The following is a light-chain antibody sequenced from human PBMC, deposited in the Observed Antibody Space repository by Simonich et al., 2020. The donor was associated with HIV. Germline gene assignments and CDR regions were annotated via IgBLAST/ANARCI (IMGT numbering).Light chain of an antibody. Sequence: QSALTQPASVSGSPGQSLTLSCTGTSSDVGGYNYVSWYQQHPGKAPKHMIYDGSNRPSGVSNRFSGSKSGNTASLTISGLQAEDEADYYCSSYTSSSTVVFGGGTKLTVL. V-gene: IGLV2-14*03. CDR2: DGS. J-gene: IGLJ2*01. CDR3: SSYTSSSTVV. CDR1: SSDVGGYNY.